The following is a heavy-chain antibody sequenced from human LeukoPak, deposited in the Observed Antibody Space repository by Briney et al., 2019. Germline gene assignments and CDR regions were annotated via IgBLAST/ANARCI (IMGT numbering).Heavy chain of an antibody. V-gene: IGHV4-34*01. CDR3: ARGRGLRAVNNWFDP. J-gene: IGHJ5*02. CDR1: GGSFSGYY. Sequence: SETLSLTCAAYGGSFSGYYWTWIRQPPGKGLEWVGEVNHSGSTNYNPSLKSRVTLPVATSKNQFSLELTSVTAADTAVYYCARGRGLRAVNNWFDPWGQGTLVTVSS. CDR2: VNHSGST. D-gene: IGHD3-10*01.